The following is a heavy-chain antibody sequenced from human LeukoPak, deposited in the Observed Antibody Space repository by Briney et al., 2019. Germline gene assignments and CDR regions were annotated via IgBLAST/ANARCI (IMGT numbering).Heavy chain of an antibody. Sequence: SETLSLTCTVSGDSISTSNSYWGWIRQPPGKGLEWIGSIYYSGSTYYNPSLKSRVTISVDTSKNQFSLKLSSVTAADTAVYYCARVRRAGSDWGQGTLVTVSS. J-gene: IGHJ4*02. CDR2: IYYSGST. D-gene: IGHD1-26*01. CDR3: ARVRRAGSD. CDR1: GDSISTSNSY. V-gene: IGHV4-39*01.